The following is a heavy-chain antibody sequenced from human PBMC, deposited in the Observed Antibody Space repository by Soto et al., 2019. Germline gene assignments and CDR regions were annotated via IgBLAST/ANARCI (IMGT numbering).Heavy chain of an antibody. CDR3: ARYSAAYGTYYFDY. D-gene: IGHD6-13*01. V-gene: IGHV4-4*02. CDR2: THHSRGT. CDR1: CDSIFCTHW. J-gene: IGHJ4*01. Sequence: SETLSLTCAVSCDSIFCTHWWSWFRRPPGKGLEFIGETHHSRGTNYNPSLRSRVTMSLDKSKNQLSLILYSVTAADTGVYYCARYSAAYGTYYFDYWGQGTLVT.